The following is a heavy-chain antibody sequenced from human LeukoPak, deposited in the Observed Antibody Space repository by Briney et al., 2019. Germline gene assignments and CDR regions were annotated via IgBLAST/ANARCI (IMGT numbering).Heavy chain of an antibody. D-gene: IGHD3-10*01. CDR1: GFTFSSYA. Sequence: GGSLRLSCAASGFTFSSYAMSWVRQAPGKGLEWVSGISGSGGSTYYADSVKGRFTISRDNSKNTLYLQMNSLRAEDTAVYYCAKDSSRYYGSGTYYFDSWGQGALVTVSS. CDR2: ISGSGGST. J-gene: IGHJ4*02. V-gene: IGHV3-23*01. CDR3: AKDSSRYYGSGTYYFDS.